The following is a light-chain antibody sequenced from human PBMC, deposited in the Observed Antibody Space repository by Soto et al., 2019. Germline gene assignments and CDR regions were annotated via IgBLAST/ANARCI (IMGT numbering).Light chain of an antibody. CDR2: EVT. CDR3: SSYTSSATWV. J-gene: IGLJ3*02. V-gene: IGLV2-14*01. CDR1: SSDVGGYNS. Sequence: QSALTQPASVSGPPGQSITIPCTGTSSDVGGYNSVSWYRHYPGKAPQVLIHEVTERPSGISGRFSGAKSDNTASLTISGLQADDEAIYYCSSYTSSATWVFGGGTKVTVL.